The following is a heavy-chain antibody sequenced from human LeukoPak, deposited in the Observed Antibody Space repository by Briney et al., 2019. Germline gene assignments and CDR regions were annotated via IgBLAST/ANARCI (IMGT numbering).Heavy chain of an antibody. CDR1: GFTFSNAW. CDR3: TTVNPDNSGYYRRYYYYGMDV. CDR2: IKSKTDGGTT. D-gene: IGHD3-22*01. Sequence: GGSLRLSCAASGFTFSNAWMSWVRQAPGKGLEWVGRIKSKTDGGTTDYAAPVKGRFTISRDDSKNTLYLQMNSLKTEDTAVYYCTTVNPDNSGYYRRYYYYGMDVWGQGTTVTVSS. J-gene: IGHJ6*02. V-gene: IGHV3-15*01.